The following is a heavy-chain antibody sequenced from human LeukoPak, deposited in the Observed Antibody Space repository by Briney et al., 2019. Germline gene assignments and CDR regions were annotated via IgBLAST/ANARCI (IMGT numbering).Heavy chain of an antibody. D-gene: IGHD3-16*01. V-gene: IGHV3-21*04. CDR3: AKDRGFGQSYYFDY. Sequence: GGSLRLSCAASGFTFSSYSMNWVRQAPGKGLEWVSSISSSSSYIYYADSVKGRFTISRDNSKNTLYLQMNSLRAEDTAVYYCAKDRGFGQSYYFDYWGQGTLVTVSS. J-gene: IGHJ4*02. CDR1: GFTFSSYS. CDR2: ISSSSSYI.